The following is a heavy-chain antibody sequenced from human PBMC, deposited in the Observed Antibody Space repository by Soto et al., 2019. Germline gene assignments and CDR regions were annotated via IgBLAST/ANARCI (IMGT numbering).Heavy chain of an antibody. Sequence: VQPVQSGAEVKKPGSSEKVSCKASGGTFRSCAISWVRQAPGQGLEWMGGIIPIFGTANYAQKFQGRVTITADESTSSGYMELNSLRYEDTAVYYCARFGPYYYGMDVWGQGTTVTVSS. CDR1: GGTFRSCA. V-gene: IGHV1-69*12. CDR3: ARFGPYYYGMDV. CDR2: IIPIFGTA. J-gene: IGHJ6*02. D-gene: IGHD3-16*01.